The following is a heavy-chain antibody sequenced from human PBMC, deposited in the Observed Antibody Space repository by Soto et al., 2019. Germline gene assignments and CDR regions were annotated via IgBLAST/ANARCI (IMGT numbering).Heavy chain of an antibody. Sequence: QVQLQESGPGLVKPSGTLSLTCTVSGDSMSISNWWNRVRQPPGKGLEWIGEAHHSGRTNYNPSLKSRVTISVDKSKNQFSLKLNSVTAADTAVYYCARSEATVLDSWGQGTLVTVSS. CDR2: AHHSGRT. D-gene: IGHD4-17*01. CDR3: ARSEATVLDS. V-gene: IGHV4-4*02. J-gene: IGHJ4*02. CDR1: GDSMSISNW.